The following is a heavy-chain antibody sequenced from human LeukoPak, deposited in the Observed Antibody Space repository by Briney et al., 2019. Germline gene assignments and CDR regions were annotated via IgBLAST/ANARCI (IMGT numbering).Heavy chain of an antibody. CDR2: INPNSGGT. D-gene: IGHD3-16*01. CDR1: GYSFTDYY. Sequence: GASVKVSCKTSGYSFTDYYMHWVRQAPGQGLEWMGWINPNSGGTSSAQKFQGRVTMTRDTSITTVYTEVNWLTSDDTAMYYCARADRLHGGPYLIGPWGQGTPVTVSS. J-gene: IGHJ5*02. CDR3: ARADRLHGGPYLIGP. V-gene: IGHV1-2*02.